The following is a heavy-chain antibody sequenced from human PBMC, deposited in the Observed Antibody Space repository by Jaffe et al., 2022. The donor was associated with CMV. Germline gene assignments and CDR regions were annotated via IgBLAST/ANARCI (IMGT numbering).Heavy chain of an antibody. CDR1: GFTFSSYG. V-gene: IGHV3-33*01. CDR3: ARDGGGLTVTTPLGGMDV. CDR2: IWYDGSNK. J-gene: IGHJ6*02. D-gene: IGHD4-17*01. Sequence: QVQLVESGGGVVQPGRSLRLSCAASGFTFSSYGMHWVRQAPGKGLEWVAVIWYDGSNKYYADSVKGRFTISRDNSKNTLYLQMNSLRAEDTAVYYCARDGGGLTVTTPLGGMDVWGQGTTVTVSS.